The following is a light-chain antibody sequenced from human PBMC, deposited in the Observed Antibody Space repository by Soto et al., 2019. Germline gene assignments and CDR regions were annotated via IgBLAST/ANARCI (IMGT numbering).Light chain of an antibody. CDR2: GAS. V-gene: IGKV3-15*01. Sequence: EIVMTQSPATLSVSPGERATLSCRASQSISSSLAWYQQKADQAPRLLIYGASNRATGVPARFSGSGSGTDFTLTISSLQSEDFAVYYCQQYDNWWAFGQGTKVEIK. CDR1: QSISSS. J-gene: IGKJ1*01. CDR3: QQYDNWWA.